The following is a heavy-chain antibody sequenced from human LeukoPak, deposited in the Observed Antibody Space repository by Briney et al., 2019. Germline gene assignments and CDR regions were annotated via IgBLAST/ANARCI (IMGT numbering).Heavy chain of an antibody. J-gene: IGHJ6*03. Sequence: GGSVRLSCAASGFTFSSYAMSWVRQAPGKGLEWVSSISSSSSYIYYADSVKGRFTISRDNAKNSLYLQMNSLRAEDTAVYYCAREESRGATATKEDYMDVWGKGTTVTVSS. CDR1: GFTFSSYA. CDR2: ISSSSSYI. V-gene: IGHV3-21*01. D-gene: IGHD4-11*01. CDR3: AREESRGATATKEDYMDV.